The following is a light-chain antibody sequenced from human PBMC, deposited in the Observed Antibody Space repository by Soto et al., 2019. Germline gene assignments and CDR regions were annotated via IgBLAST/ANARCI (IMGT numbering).Light chain of an antibody. Sequence: EIVLTQSPGTLSLSPGERATLSCRASQSVSNSFLAWYQHKPGQAPRLLIYAASSRATGIPDRFSGSGSGTDFTLTISRLEAEDFAVYYCHQYGMSPWSFGQGTKVDI. V-gene: IGKV3-20*01. J-gene: IGKJ1*01. CDR2: AAS. CDR3: HQYGMSPWS. CDR1: QSVSNSF.